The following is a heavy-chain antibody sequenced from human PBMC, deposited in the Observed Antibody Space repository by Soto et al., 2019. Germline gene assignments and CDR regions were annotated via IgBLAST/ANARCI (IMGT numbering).Heavy chain of an antibody. CDR3: ARDQLILPAHDFFYGSDV. V-gene: IGHV3-7*03. D-gene: IGHD2-21*02. Sequence: GGSLSLSCQVCALTLSMYSMTWVRQAPGKGLEWVAKIPQEGSDGHYVDSVKGRFTISRDNAKNSVYLQMNSLRAEDTAVYYCARDQLILPAHDFFYGSDVWGQGAKVTVS. CDR2: IPQEGSDG. J-gene: IGHJ6*02. CDR1: ALTLSMYS.